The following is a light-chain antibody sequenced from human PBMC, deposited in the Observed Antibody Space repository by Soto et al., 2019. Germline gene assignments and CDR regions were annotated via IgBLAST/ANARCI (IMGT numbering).Light chain of an antibody. CDR2: WAS. V-gene: IGKV4-1*01. J-gene: IGKJ2*03. CDR1: QSILNSSNNKNH. CDR3: QQYYAPPYS. Sequence: DIVMTQSPDSLAVSLGERATISCKSSQSILNSSNNKNHLAWYQQKSGQPPKLLIYWASTRESGVPDRFRGSGSGTDFTLTISSLQAEDVAAVYYCQQYYAPPYSFGQGTKLEI.